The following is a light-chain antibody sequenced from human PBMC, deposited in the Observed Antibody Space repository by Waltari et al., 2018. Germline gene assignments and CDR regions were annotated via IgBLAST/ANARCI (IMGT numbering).Light chain of an antibody. Sequence: DIVMTQPPDSLAVSLGERATINCRSSQSVLSSSNNKNYLAWYQQKQGQPPKLLIYWASTRESGVPYRFSGSGSGTDFTLTISSLQAEDVAVYFCQQYFSTPVTFGPGTKVDIK. J-gene: IGKJ3*01. CDR1: QSVLSSSNNKNY. CDR3: QQYFSTPVT. CDR2: WAS. V-gene: IGKV4-1*01.